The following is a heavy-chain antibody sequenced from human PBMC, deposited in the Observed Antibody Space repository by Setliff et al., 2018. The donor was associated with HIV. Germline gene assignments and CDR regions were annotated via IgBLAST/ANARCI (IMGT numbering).Heavy chain of an antibody. J-gene: IGHJ6*03. CDR2: TYYSGST. CDR3: ARGVRGYGEIRYFFYYYYMDV. Sequence: PSETLSLTCTVSGGSISSYYWSWIRQPPGKGLEWIGYTYYSGSTNYNPSPKSRVTISVDTSKNQFSLKLSSVTAADTAVYYCARGVRGYGEIRYFFYYYYMDVWGKGTTVTVSS. CDR1: GGSISSYY. D-gene: IGHD3-9*01. V-gene: IGHV4-59*08.